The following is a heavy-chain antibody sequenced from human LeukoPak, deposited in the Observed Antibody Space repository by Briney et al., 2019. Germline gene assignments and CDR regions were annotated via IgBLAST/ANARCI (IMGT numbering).Heavy chain of an antibody. CDR1: GFTFSSYG. CDR3: ARDMDSGPDFFDY. D-gene: IGHD1-26*01. J-gene: IGHJ4*02. V-gene: IGHV3-30*02. Sequence: PGASLGLSCAASGFTFSSYGMHWVRQPPGQGLEWVAFIRYDGSNKYYADSVQGRFTISRDNSKNTLYLRMNSLRAEDTAVYYCARDMDSGPDFFDYWGLGTLVTVSS. CDR2: IRYDGSNK.